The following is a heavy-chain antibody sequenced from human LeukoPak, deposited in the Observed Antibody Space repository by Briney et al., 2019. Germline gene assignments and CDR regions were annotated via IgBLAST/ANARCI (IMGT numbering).Heavy chain of an antibody. CDR2: IFHTGST. J-gene: IGHJ4*02. CDR1: GGSISSNY. V-gene: IGHV4-59*08. Sequence: KPSETLSLTCTVSGGSISSNYWSWIRQPPGKGLEWIGYIFHTGSTNYNPSLKSRVTISVDTSKNQFSLKLNSVTAADTAVYYCARHILGAYYYFDYWGQGTLVTVSS. CDR3: ARHILGAYYYFDY. D-gene: IGHD1-26*01.